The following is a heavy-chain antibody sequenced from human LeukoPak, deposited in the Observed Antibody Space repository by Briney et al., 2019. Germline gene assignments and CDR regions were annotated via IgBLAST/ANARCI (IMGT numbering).Heavy chain of an antibody. V-gene: IGHV5-51*01. CDR1: GYTFATCW. CDR3: ARTGAAGMYNWLDP. J-gene: IGHJ5*02. Sequence: GESLRISCKASGYTFATCWIAWVRQMPGKGLEWMGIIYPGDPDTRYSPSFQGHVTISADRSISTAYLQWSSLRASDTAMYYCARTGAAGMYNWLDPWGQGTLVTVSS. D-gene: IGHD6-13*01. CDR2: IYPGDPDT.